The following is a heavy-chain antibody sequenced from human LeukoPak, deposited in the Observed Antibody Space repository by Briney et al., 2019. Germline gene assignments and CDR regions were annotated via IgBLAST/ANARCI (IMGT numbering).Heavy chain of an antibody. CDR3: ATGRYYDFWSGTSSFDY. CDR2: ISAYNGNT. Sequence: ASVKVSCKASGDTFTSYVISWVRQAPGQGLEWMGWISAYNGNTNYAQKLQGRVTMTTDTSTSTAYMELRSLRSDDTAVYYCATGRYYDFWSGTSSFDYWGQGTLVTVSS. J-gene: IGHJ4*02. D-gene: IGHD3-3*01. V-gene: IGHV1-18*01. CDR1: GDTFTSYV.